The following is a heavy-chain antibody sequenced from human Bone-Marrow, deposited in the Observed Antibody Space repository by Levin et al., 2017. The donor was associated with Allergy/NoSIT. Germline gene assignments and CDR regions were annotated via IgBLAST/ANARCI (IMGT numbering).Heavy chain of an antibody. D-gene: IGHD3-10*01. J-gene: IGHJ6*03. CDR2: ISVYNGDT. CDR3: EREHSPFTLVQGISGYYYYLDV. V-gene: IGHV1-18*01. CDR1: GYTFTSFG. Sequence: GESLKISCRASGYTFTSFGISWVRQAPGQGLEWMGGISVYNGDTKYAENFQGRVTMSTDTSTTTAYMELRSLRSDDTAIFYCEREHSPFTLVQGISGYYYYLDVWGKGTTFTVSS.